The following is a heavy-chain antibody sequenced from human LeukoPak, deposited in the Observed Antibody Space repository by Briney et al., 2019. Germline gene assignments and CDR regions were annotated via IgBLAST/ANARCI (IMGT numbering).Heavy chain of an antibody. D-gene: IGHD3-22*01. CDR3: ATASAAYYYDSSGYPY. V-gene: IGHV1-24*01. Sequence: ASVKVSCKVSGYTLTELSMHWVRQAPGKGLEWMGGFDPEDGETIYAQKFQGRVTMTEDTSTGTAYMELSSLRSEDTAVYYCATASAAYYYDSSGYPYWGQGTLVTVSS. J-gene: IGHJ4*02. CDR2: FDPEDGET. CDR1: GYTLTELS.